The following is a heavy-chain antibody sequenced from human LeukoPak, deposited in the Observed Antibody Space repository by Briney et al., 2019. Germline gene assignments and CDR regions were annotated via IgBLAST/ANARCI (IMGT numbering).Heavy chain of an antibody. D-gene: IGHD3-22*01. Sequence: GGSLRLSCAASGFTFDDYGMSWVRQAPGKGLEWVSGINWNGGSTGYADSVKGRFTISRDNAKNSLYLQMNSLRAEDTALYYCARGFDYYDSSGYYYLPDYWGQGTLVTLSS. CDR3: ARGFDYYDSSGYYYLPDY. CDR1: GFTFDDYG. CDR2: INWNGGST. J-gene: IGHJ4*02. V-gene: IGHV3-20*04.